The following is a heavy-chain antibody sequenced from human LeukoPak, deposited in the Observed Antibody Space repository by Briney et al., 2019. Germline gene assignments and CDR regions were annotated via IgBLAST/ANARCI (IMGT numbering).Heavy chain of an antibody. Sequence: SETLSLTCTVSGGSISSSSYYWGWTRQPPGKGLEWIGSIYYSGSTYYNPSLKSRVTISVDTSKNQFSLKLSSVTAADTAVYYCARGVYIVVVGFYMDVWGKGTTVTVSS. CDR2: IYYSGST. CDR1: GGSISSSSYY. V-gene: IGHV4-39*07. CDR3: ARGVYIVVVGFYMDV. J-gene: IGHJ6*03. D-gene: IGHD2-2*01.